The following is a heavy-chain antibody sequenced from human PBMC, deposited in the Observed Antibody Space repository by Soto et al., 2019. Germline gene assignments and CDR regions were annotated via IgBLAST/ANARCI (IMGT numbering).Heavy chain of an antibody. CDR1: GITFSSYA. V-gene: IGHV3-30*03. J-gene: IGHJ6*03. D-gene: IGHD2-15*01. CDR3: ARGVRIDTNGRHYCSGCSCYRPYYYYYMDV. CDR2: ISYDGSNK. Sequence: QPGGSLRLSCAASGITFSSYAMSWVRQAPGKGLEWVAVISYDGSNKYYADSVKGRFTISRDNSKNTLYLQMNSLRAEDTAVYYCARGVRIDTNGRHYCSGCSCYRPYYYYYMDVWGKGTTVTVSS.